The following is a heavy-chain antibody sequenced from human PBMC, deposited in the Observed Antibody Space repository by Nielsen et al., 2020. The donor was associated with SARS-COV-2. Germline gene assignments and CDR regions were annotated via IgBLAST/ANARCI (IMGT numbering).Heavy chain of an antibody. CDR3: ARASTIVVDPDDAFDI. D-gene: IGHD3-22*01. Sequence: GESLKISCAASGFTFSSYEMNWVRQAPGKGLEWVSYISSSGSTIYYADSVKGRFTISRDNAKNSLYLQMNSLRAEDTAVYYCARASTIVVDPDDAFDIWGQGTMVTVSS. CDR1: GFTFSSYE. V-gene: IGHV3-48*03. CDR2: ISSSGSTI. J-gene: IGHJ3*02.